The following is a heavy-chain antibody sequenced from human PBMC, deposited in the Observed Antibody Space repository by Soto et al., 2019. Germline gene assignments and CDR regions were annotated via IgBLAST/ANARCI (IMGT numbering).Heavy chain of an antibody. CDR3: ARGRSRIAVADPFDY. J-gene: IGHJ4*02. CDR2: ISYDGSNK. Sequence: QVQLVESGGGVVQPGRSLRLSCAASGFTFSSYAMHWVRQAPGKGLEWVAVISYDGSNKYYADSVKGRFTISRDNSKNTLYLQMNSLRAEDTAVYYCARGRSRIAVADPFDYWGQGTLVTVSS. D-gene: IGHD6-19*01. CDR1: GFTFSSYA. V-gene: IGHV3-30-3*01.